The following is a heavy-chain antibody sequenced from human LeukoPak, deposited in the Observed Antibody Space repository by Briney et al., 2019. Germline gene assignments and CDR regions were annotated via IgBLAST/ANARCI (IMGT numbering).Heavy chain of an antibody. CDR1: GFTFSRYY. J-gene: IGHJ4*02. D-gene: IGHD6-13*01. Sequence: GGSLRLSCAASGFTFSRYYMHWVRQAPGKGLVWVSRINSDGSSTTYADSVKGRFTISRDNAKNTLYLQMNRLKVEDTAVYYCTRVFVGDEYSSSGYWGQGTLVTVSS. CDR3: TRVFVGDEYSSSGY. V-gene: IGHV3-74*01. CDR2: INSDGSST.